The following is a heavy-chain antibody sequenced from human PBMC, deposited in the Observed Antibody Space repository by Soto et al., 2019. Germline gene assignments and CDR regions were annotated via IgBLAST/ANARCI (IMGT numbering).Heavy chain of an antibody. Sequence: PAGCLGLACGASGVCLANYPMNGVRKNRVKGLEWISYSSPRGDTIYYADSVEGRFTISRDNARNSLSLHMSSLRDEDSALYYCAKGPHTNVGWPYYFESWCQGVPVTVS. CDR3: AKGPHTNVGWPYYFES. CDR1: GVCLANYP. J-gene: IGHJ4*02. CDR2: SSPRGDTI. V-gene: IGHV3-48*02. D-gene: IGHD6-19*01.